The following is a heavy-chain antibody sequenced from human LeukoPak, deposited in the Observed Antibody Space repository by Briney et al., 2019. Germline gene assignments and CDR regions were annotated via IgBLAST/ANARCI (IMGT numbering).Heavy chain of an antibody. CDR3: ARVALRGYCSGGSCSSGWFDP. CDR2: IYYSGST. J-gene: IGHJ5*02. D-gene: IGHD2-15*01. V-gene: IGHV4-39*07. CDR1: GGSISSSSYY. Sequence: PSETLSLTCTVSGGSISSSSYYWGWIRQPPGKGLEWIGSIYYSGSTYYNPPLKSRVTISVDRSKNQFSLKLSSVTAADTAVYYCARVALRGYCSGGSCSSGWFDPWGQGTLVTVSS.